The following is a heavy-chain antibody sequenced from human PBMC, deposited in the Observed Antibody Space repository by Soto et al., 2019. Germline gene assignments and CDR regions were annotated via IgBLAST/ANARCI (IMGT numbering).Heavy chain of an antibody. Sequence: GGSLRLSCAASGLTVGDNYMSWVRQAPGMGLEWVSAIYYNGTTYYADSVKGRFTTSRDTSKNTLSLQMDSLRVGDTAVYYCVRPLSSGRNYGKDVWGQGTTVTVSS. CDR2: IYYNGTT. D-gene: IGHD3-10*01. J-gene: IGHJ6*02. CDR3: VRPLSSGRNYGKDV. CDR1: GLTVGDNY. V-gene: IGHV3-53*01.